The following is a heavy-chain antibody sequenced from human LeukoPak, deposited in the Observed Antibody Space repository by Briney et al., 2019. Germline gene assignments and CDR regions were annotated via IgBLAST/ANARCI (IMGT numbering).Heavy chain of an antibody. CDR2: IYPGDSDT. J-gene: IGHJ4*02. V-gene: IGHV5-51*01. CDR3: ARRSDSGSYSY. D-gene: IGHD3-10*01. CDR1: GNTFTSHW. Sequence: GESLKISCKVSGNTFTSHWIAWVRQMPGKGLEWMGIIYPGDSDTRYSPSFQGQVTISADKSISTAYLQWSSLKASDTAMYYCARRSDSGSYSYWGQGTLVTVSS.